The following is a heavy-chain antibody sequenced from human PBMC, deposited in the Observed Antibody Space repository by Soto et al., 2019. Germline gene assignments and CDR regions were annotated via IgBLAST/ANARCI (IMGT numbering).Heavy chain of an antibody. CDR2: INPSGGST. V-gene: IGHV1-46*01. J-gene: IGHJ4*02. CDR1: GYAFSNYY. CDR3: ARTPGRYSSHDY. D-gene: IGHD6-19*01. Sequence: ASVKVSCKTSGYAFSNYYIHWVRQAPGQGLEWMGLINPSGGSTSYAQKFQDKVAMTRDTSTNTVYMELRSLKSEDTAVYYCARTPGRYSSHDYWGQGTLVTVSS.